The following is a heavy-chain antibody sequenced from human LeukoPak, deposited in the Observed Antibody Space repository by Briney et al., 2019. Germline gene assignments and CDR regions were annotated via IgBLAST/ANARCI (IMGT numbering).Heavy chain of an antibody. CDR3: ARDGCSGGTCYLNPFDY. D-gene: IGHD2-15*01. J-gene: IGHJ4*02. CDR1: GFTFSNYA. Sequence: GGSLRLSCAASGFTFSNYAMHWVRQAPGKGLEWVAVLSYDGRNKDFADSVKGRFTVSRDSSESTLYLQMNSLRPEDTAVYYCARDGCSGGTCYLNPFDYWGQGTLVTVSP. V-gene: IGHV3-30*01. CDR2: LSYDGRNK.